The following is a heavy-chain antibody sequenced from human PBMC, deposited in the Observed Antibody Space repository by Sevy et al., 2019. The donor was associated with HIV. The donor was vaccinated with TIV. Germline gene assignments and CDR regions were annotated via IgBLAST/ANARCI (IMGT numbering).Heavy chain of an antibody. V-gene: IGHV3-11*06. Sequence: GGSLRLSCAASGLSLSDYYMSWIRQAPEKGLEWVSDISSGSTYTKYADSVKGRFTISRDNAKNSLYLQMNSLRVEDTAVYYCARDRRNYGGQYFDYWGQGTLVTVSS. CDR1: GLSLSDYY. CDR2: ISSGSTYT. J-gene: IGHJ4*02. CDR3: ARDRRNYGGQYFDY. D-gene: IGHD4-17*01.